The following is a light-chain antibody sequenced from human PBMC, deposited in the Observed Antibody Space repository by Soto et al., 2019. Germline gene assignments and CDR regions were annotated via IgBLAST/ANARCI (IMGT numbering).Light chain of an antibody. CDR3: ASYASSNPVL. J-gene: IGLJ2*01. CDR2: DVS. V-gene: IGLV2-14*03. Sequence: QSALTQPASVSGSPGQSITISCTGTSSDIGGYNYVSWYQQHPGKAPKLMIYDVSDRPSGVSNRVSGSKSGNTASLTISGLQAEDESDYYCASYASSNPVLFGGGTKLTVL. CDR1: SSDIGGYNY.